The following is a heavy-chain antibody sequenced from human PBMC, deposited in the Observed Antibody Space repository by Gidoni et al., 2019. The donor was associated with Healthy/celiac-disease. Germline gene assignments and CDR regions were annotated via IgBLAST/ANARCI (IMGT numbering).Heavy chain of an antibody. J-gene: IGHJ4*02. D-gene: IGHD2-15*01. V-gene: IGHV3-7*03. Sequence: EVQLVESGGGLVQPGGSLSLSCAASGFTVSRYLMRWVRQAPGKGLEWVANRKQDGSEKYYVDSVKGRFTISRDNAKNSLYLQMNSLRAEDTAVYYCARDLRAGCSGGSCYGGFDYWGQGTLVTVSS. CDR3: ARDLRAGCSGGSCYGGFDY. CDR1: GFTVSRYL. CDR2: RKQDGSEK.